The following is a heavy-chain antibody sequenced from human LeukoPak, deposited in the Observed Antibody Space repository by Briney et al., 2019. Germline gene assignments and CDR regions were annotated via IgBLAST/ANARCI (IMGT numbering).Heavy chain of an antibody. CDR1: GFTFSSYA. J-gene: IGHJ4*02. CDR3: ARDEFVGGDFTSHFDY. V-gene: IGHV3-30*01. D-gene: IGHD3-16*01. CDR2: ISYDGSNK. Sequence: GGSLRLSCAASGFTFSSYAMPWVRQAPGKGLEWVAVISYDGSNKYYADSVKGRFTISRDNSKNTLYLQMNSLRAEDTAVYYCARDEFVGGDFTSHFDYWGQGTLVTVSS.